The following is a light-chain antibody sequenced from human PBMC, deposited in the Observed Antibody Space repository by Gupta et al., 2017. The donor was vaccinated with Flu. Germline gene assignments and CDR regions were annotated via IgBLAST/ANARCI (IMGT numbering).Light chain of an antibody. J-gene: IGKJ3*01. CDR2: AAS. CDR1: QSISSY. V-gene: IGKV1-39*01. Sequence: DTQMTQSPSSLSASVGDRVTITCRASQSISSYLNWYQQKPGKAPKLLIYAASSLQSGVPSRFSGSGSGTDFTLTISSLQPEDFATYYGQQSYNALTFGPGTKVNIK. CDR3: QQSYNALT.